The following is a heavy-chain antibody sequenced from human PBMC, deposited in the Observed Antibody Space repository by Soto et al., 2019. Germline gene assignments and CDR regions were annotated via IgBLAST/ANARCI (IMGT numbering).Heavy chain of an antibody. CDR2: IYHSGST. J-gene: IGHJ4*02. V-gene: IGHV4-4*02. Sequence: QVQLQESGPGLVKPSGTLSLTCAVSGGSISSSNWWSWVRQPPGKGLEWIGEIYHSGSTNYNPSLKSRVTIXXDXSXXQFSLKLSSVTAADTAVYYCARKGDYYDSSGQFDYWGQGTLVTVSS. D-gene: IGHD3-22*01. CDR3: ARKGDYYDSSGQFDY. CDR1: GGSISSSNW.